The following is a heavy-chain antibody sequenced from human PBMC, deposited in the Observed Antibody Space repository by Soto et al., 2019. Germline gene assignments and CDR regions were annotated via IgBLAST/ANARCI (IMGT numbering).Heavy chain of an antibody. D-gene: IGHD2-2*01. CDR2: VYWDDSK. J-gene: IGHJ4*02. CDR1: GFSLSTRHVG. Sequence: QITLNESGPTLVKPTQTLTLTCTFSGFSLSTRHVGVGWIRQPPGEALEWLGVVYWDDSKTYSPSLESRLTITKDTSKNQVVLRMTKMDPVDTATYYCAHCRGGVASFWGQGTLVTVSS. CDR3: AHCRGGVASF. V-gene: IGHV2-5*02.